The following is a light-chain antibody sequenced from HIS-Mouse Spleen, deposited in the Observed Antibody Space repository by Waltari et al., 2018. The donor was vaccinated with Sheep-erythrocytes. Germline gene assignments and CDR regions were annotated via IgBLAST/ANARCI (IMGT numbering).Light chain of an antibody. CDR2: AAS. CDR1: QSISSY. J-gene: IGKJ2*01. Sequence: DIQMTQSPSSLSASVGDRVTITCRARQSISSYLNWYEQKPGKAPKLLIYAASSLQSGVPSRFSGSASATDFTLTISSLQPEDFATYYCQQSYSTPYTFCQGTKLEIK. V-gene: IGKV1-39*01. CDR3: QQSYSTPYT.